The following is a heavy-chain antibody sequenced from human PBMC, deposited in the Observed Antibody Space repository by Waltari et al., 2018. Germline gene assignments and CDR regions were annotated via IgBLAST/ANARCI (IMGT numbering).Heavy chain of an antibody. CDR1: GGTFSSYA. Sequence: QVQLVQSGAEVKKPGSSVKVSCKASGGTFSSYAISWVRQAPGQGLEWMGRIIPIFGTANYAQKFQGRVTSTADKSTSTAYMELSSLRSEDTAVYYCARDEDYGDYYYYYGMDVWGQGTTVTVSS. J-gene: IGHJ6*02. D-gene: IGHD4-17*01. CDR3: ARDEDYGDYYYYYGMDV. CDR2: IIPIFGTA. V-gene: IGHV1-69*08.